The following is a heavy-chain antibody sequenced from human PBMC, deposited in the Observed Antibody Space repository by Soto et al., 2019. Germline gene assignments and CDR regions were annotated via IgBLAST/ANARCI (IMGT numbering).Heavy chain of an antibody. J-gene: IGHJ4*02. D-gene: IGHD3-22*01. CDR2: MSSRSSTI. CDR1: GFTFSSYS. CDR3: ARDLPYYDSSGYYPYYFDY. Sequence: GGSLRLSCAASGFTFSSYSMNWVRQAPGKGLEWFSYMSSRSSTIYYADSVKGRFTISRDNAKNSLFLQMNSLRAEDTAVFFFARDLPYYDSSGYYPYYFDYWGQGTLVTVSS. V-gene: IGHV3-48*01.